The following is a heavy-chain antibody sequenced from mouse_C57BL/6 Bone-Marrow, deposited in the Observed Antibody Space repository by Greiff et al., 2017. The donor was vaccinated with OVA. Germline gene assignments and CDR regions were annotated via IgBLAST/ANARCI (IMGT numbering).Heavy chain of an antibody. CDR3: ARHWRPDYYGYLYAMDY. CDR2: ISSGGSYT. J-gene: IGHJ4*01. CDR1: GFTFSSYG. Sequence: EVHLVESGGDLVKPGGSLKLSRAASGFTFSSYGMSWVRQTPDKRLEWVATISSGGSYTSYPDSVKGRFTISRDNAKNTLDLQKSNLKSEDTDMYYGARHWRPDYYGYLYAMDYWGQGTSVTVSS. D-gene: IGHD2-2*01. V-gene: IGHV5-6*01.